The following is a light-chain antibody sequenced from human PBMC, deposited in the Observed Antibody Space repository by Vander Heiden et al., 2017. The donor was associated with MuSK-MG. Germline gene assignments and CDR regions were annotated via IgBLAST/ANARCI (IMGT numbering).Light chain of an antibody. V-gene: IGKV3-15*01. Sequence: EIVMTQLPATLPVSQGETPTLPCRASQSVGSNPAWYQQKHGHVPRLLLYGAATRATSIPARFSGSRSGGKFTLAISSRQSEDFAVYYCRQYYNWPPFTFGQGTQLEIK. CDR2: GAA. CDR3: RQYYNWPPFT. J-gene: IGKJ5*01. CDR1: QSVGSN.